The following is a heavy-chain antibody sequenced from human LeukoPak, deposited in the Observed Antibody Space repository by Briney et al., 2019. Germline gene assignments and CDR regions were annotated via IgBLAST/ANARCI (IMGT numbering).Heavy chain of an antibody. D-gene: IGHD5-18*01. J-gene: IGHJ4*02. Sequence: PGGSLRLSCAASGFSFSTYGFHWVRQAPGKGLEWVTFIRFDGGKKNYADSVKGRFAISRDNSKNTVYLQMNSLRAEDTAIYYCARDAAYGYDRFDYWGQGTQVTVSS. CDR1: GFSFSTYG. V-gene: IGHV3-30*02. CDR2: IRFDGGKK. CDR3: ARDAAYGYDRFDY.